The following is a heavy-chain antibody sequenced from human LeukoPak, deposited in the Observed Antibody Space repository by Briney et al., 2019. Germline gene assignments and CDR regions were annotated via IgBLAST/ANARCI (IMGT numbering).Heavy chain of an antibody. V-gene: IGHV3-33*08. CDR2: IWFDGSNR. CDR1: GFTFSSHW. D-gene: IGHD2-15*01. J-gene: IGHJ4*02. CDR3: ARDTSGYYDY. Sequence: GGSLRLSCAASGFTFSSHWMHWVRQAPGKGLDWVGVIWFDGSNRYYADSVKGRITISRDNSKNTLYLQVNSVRAEDTAVYYCARDTSGYYDYWGQGALVTVSS.